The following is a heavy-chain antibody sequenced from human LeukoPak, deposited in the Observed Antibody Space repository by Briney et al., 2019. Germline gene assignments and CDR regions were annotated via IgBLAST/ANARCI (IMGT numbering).Heavy chain of an antibody. Sequence: PSETLSLTCAVYGGSFSGYYWSWIRQPPGKGLEWIGEINHSGSTNCNPSLKSRVTISVDTSKNQFPLKLSSVTAADTAVYYCARGDGRDGYKGRLEYWGQGNLVTVSS. D-gene: IGHD5-24*01. V-gene: IGHV4-34*01. CDR1: GGSFSGYY. J-gene: IGHJ4*02. CDR3: ARGDGRDGYKGRLEY. CDR2: INHSGST.